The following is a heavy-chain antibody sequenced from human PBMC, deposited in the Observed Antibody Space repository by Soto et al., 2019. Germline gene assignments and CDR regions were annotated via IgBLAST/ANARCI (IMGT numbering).Heavy chain of an antibody. CDR3: ARGSDGDFDY. J-gene: IGHJ4*02. CDR1: GFTFSSYD. CDR2: IGTAGDT. Sequence: EVQLVESGGGLVQPGGSLRLPCAASGFTFSSYDMHWVRQATGKGLEWVSAIGTAGDTYYPGSVKGRFTISRENAKNSLYLQMNSLRAEDTAVYYCARGSDGDFDYWGQGTLVTVSS. V-gene: IGHV3-13*01.